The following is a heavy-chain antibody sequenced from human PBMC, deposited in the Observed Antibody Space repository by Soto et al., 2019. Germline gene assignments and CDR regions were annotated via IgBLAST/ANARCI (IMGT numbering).Heavy chain of an antibody. Sequence: GGSLRLSCAASGFTFSSYSMNWVRQAPGKGLEWVSYISSSSSTIYYADSVKGRFTISRDNAKNSLYLQMNSLRDEDTAVYYCARDRRGYDLTFEYFQHWGQGTLVTVSS. V-gene: IGHV3-48*02. J-gene: IGHJ1*01. CDR1: GFTFSSYS. CDR2: ISSSSSTI. CDR3: ARDRRGYDLTFEYFQH. D-gene: IGHD5-12*01.